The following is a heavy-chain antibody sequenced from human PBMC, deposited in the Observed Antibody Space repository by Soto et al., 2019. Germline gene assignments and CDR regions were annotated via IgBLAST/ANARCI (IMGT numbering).Heavy chain of an antibody. D-gene: IGHD4-17*01. CDR3: ARTAPMDDGDKYYYDF. V-gene: IGHV1-69*01. Sequence: QVQLVQSGAEVKKTGSSVKVSCKTSGGTFSTFGISWVRQAPGQGLEWMGGIIPFFGTAEYSQKFEERITITADESTNTVYMDLRSLTSEETAIYYCARTAPMDDGDKYYYDFWGQGALVTVSS. J-gene: IGHJ4*02. CDR1: GGTFSTFG. CDR2: IIPFFGTA.